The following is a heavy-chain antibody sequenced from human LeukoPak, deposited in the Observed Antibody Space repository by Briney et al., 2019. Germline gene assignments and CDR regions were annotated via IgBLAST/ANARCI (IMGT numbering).Heavy chain of an antibody. CDR3: ARSGSIAVAGTFDY. D-gene: IGHD6-19*01. V-gene: IGHV3-48*01. J-gene: IGHJ4*02. Sequence: PGGSLRLSCAASGFTFSSYSMNWVRQAPGKGREWVSYISSSSSTIYYADSVKGRFTISRDNAKNSLYLQMNSLRAEDTAVYYCARSGSIAVAGTFDYWGQGTLVTVSS. CDR2: ISSSSSTI. CDR1: GFTFSSYS.